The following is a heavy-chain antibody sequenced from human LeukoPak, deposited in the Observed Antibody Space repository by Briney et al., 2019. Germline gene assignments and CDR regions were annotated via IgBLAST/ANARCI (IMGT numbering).Heavy chain of an antibody. Sequence: GGSLRLSCAASGFTFSSYAMHWVRQAPGKGLEWVGVISYDGSNKYYADSVKGRFTISRDNSKNTLYLQMNSLRAEDTAVYYCARELSERMDVWGKGTTVTVSS. CDR2: ISYDGSNK. CDR3: ARELSERMDV. CDR1: GFTFSSYA. V-gene: IGHV3-30-3*01. J-gene: IGHJ6*03. D-gene: IGHD1-1*01.